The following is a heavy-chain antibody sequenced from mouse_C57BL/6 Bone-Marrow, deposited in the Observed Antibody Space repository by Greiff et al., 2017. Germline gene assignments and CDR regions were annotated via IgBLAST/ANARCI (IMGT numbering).Heavy chain of an antibody. J-gene: IGHJ2*01. D-gene: IGHD1-1*01. V-gene: IGHV5-6*01. Sequence: EVQLVESGGDLVKPGGSLKLSCAASGFTFSSYGMSWVRQTPDKRLEWVATISSGGSDTYYPDSVKGRFTISRDNAKNTLYLQMSSLKSEDTAMYYCARLRFDYWGQGTTLTVSS. CDR2: ISSGGSDT. CDR1: GFTFSSYG. CDR3: ARLRFDY.